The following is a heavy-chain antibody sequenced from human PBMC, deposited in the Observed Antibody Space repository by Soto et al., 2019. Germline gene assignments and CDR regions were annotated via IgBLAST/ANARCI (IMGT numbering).Heavy chain of an antibody. Sequence: QLQLQESGPGLVKPSETLSLTCTVSGGSISSSSYYWGWIRQPPGKGLEWIGSIYYSGSTYYNPSLNSRVTISVDTSKNQFSLKLSSVTAADTAVYYCARLVDYDILTGYGYFDYWGQGTLVTVSS. J-gene: IGHJ4*02. V-gene: IGHV4-39*01. CDR2: IYYSGST. D-gene: IGHD3-9*01. CDR3: ARLVDYDILTGYGYFDY. CDR1: GGSISSSSYY.